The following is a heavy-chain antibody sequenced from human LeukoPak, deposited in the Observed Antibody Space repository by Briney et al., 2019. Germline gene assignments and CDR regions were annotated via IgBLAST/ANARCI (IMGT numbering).Heavy chain of an antibody. CDR2: ISGGGENT. J-gene: IGHJ5*02. V-gene: IGHV3-23*01. CDR3: GGGPIDR. D-gene: IGHD3-10*01. Sequence: GGSLRLSCAGSGFTFSTYAMSWVRQAPGKGVEWVSAISGGGENTDYAHSVKCRFTISRDNSENKVYLQMSSLSAEDTAVYYCGGGPIDRWGQGTLVTVSS. CDR1: GFTFSTYA.